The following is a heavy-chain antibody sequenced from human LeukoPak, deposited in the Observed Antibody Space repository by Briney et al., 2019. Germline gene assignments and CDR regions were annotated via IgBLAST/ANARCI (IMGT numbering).Heavy chain of an antibody. J-gene: IGHJ4*02. Sequence: GGSLRLSCAASGVTLYNSYMNWVRQAPGKGPEWIGRIKNRVDGGTTDYAARVKDRFIISREDSRNKSYLQMSGLKTEDTVVYYCVKDKDWNVRQLATFDYWGQGTLVTVSS. D-gene: IGHD6-13*01. CDR2: IKNRVDGGTT. V-gene: IGHV3-15*01. CDR1: GVTLYNSY. CDR3: VKDKDWNVRQLATFDY.